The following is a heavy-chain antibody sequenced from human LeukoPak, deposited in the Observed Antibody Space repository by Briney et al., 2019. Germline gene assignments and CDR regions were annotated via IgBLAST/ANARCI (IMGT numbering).Heavy chain of an antibody. Sequence: ASVKVSCKASGYTFTGYYMHWVRQAPGQGLEWMGWINPNSGGTNYAQKFQGRVTMTRNTSISTAYMELSSLRSEDTAVYYCARDLLNYGEYVTNYWGQGTLVTVSS. J-gene: IGHJ4*02. CDR1: GYTFTGYY. CDR3: ARDLLNYGEYVTNY. CDR2: INPNSGGT. D-gene: IGHD4-17*01. V-gene: IGHV1-2*02.